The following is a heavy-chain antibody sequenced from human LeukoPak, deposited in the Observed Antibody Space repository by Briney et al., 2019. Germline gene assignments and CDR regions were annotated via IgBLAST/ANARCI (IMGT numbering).Heavy chain of an antibody. CDR1: GFAFSSYS. CDR2: ISGSTGHS. V-gene: IGHV3-21*06. Sequence: PGGSLRLSCAASGFAFSSYSMNWVRQAPGKGLEWVSSISGSTGHSYYADSVKGRLTISRDNAKNSLYLQMNSLRAEDTAVYYCARDSDSYFDYWGQGTLVTVSS. J-gene: IGHJ4*02. CDR3: ARDSDSYFDY.